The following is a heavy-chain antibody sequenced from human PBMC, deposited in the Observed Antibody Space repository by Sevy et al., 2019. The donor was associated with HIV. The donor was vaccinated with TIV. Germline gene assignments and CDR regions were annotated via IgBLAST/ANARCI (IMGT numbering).Heavy chain of an antibody. CDR2: IQYDGSNK. D-gene: IGHD4-17*01. CDR1: GFSYSSYG. J-gene: IGHJ4*02. V-gene: IGHV3-30*02. CDR3: VKEGGGEGGDH. Sequence: GGSLRLSCAASGFSYSSYGMHWVRQAPGKGLGGVAYIQYDGSNKDYADSVKGRFTISRDNSKNTLDRQMNSLRVEDAAVYYCVKEGGGEGGDHWGQGTLVTVSS.